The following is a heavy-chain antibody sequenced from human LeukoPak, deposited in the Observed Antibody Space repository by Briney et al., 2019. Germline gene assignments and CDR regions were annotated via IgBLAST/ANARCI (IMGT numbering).Heavy chain of an antibody. CDR2: ISSSSSYI. V-gene: IGHV3-21*01. CDR1: GFTFSSSS. CDR3: ARAGIAVAGIDY. D-gene: IGHD6-19*01. J-gene: IGHJ4*02. Sequence: GGSLRLSCAASGFTFSSSSLNWVRQAPGEGLEWVSSISSSSSYIYYADSVKGRFTISRDNAKNSLYLQMNSLRAEDTAVYYCARAGIAVAGIDYWGQGTLVTVSS.